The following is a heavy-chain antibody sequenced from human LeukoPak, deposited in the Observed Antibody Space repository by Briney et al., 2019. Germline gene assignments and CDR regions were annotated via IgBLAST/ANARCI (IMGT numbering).Heavy chain of an antibody. CDR3: ARVSVEMATTDAFDI. CDR1: GGSFSGYY. Sequence: SETLSLTCAVYGGSFSGYYWSWIRQPPGKGLEWIGEINHSGSTNYNPSLKSRVTISVDTSKNQFSLKLSSVTAADTPGYYCARVSVEMATTDAFDIWGQGTMVTVSS. CDR2: INHSGST. D-gene: IGHD5-24*01. J-gene: IGHJ3*02. V-gene: IGHV4-34*01.